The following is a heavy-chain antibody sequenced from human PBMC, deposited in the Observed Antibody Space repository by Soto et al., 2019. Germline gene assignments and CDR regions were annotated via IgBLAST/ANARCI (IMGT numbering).Heavy chain of an antibody. D-gene: IGHD2-15*01. J-gene: IGHJ4*02. V-gene: IGHV4-31*03. Sequence: QVQLQESGPGLVKPSETLSLTCPVSGAYIRNDFTFWSWVRQNPGKALEWIGQMNHSGRPHYNPSLKSRVAISVDTSKNQFSLYLNSVTAADTAVYYCARWVEVSLDYFDSWGQGTPVTVSS. CDR3: ARWVEVSLDYFDS. CDR2: MNHSGRP. CDR1: GAYIRNDFTF.